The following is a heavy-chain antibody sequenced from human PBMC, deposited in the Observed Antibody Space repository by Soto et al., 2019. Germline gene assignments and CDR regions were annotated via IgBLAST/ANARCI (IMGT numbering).Heavy chain of an antibody. Sequence: GGSLRLSCAASGFTFSDYYMSWIRQAPGKGLEWVSYISSSGSTIYYADSVKGRFTISRDNAKNSLYLQMNSLRAEDTAVYYCARSLYPYCSSTSCYAAFDIWGQGTMVTVSS. CDR2: ISSSGSTI. J-gene: IGHJ3*02. CDR1: GFTFSDYY. V-gene: IGHV3-11*04. D-gene: IGHD2-2*01. CDR3: ARSLYPYCSSTSCYAAFDI.